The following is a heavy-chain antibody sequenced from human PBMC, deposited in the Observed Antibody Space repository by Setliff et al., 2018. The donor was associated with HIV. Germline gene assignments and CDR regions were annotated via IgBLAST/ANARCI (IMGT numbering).Heavy chain of an antibody. Sequence: ASVKVSCKASGYTFINYHITWVRQAPGQGLEWVGSISASSVNTNYTQGRVTMTTDISTSTAYMELRSLRSADSAVYYCARGLSTHYYGPDNWFDPWSQGTLVTVSS. J-gene: IGHJ5*02. V-gene: IGHV1-18*01. CDR3: ARGLSTHYYGPDNWFDP. D-gene: IGHD3-10*01. CDR2: ISASSVNT. CDR1: GYTFINYH.